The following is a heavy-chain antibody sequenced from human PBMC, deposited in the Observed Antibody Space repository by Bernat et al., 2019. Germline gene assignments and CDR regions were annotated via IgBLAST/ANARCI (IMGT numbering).Heavy chain of an antibody. V-gene: IGHV5-10-1*03. D-gene: IGHD2-2*01. Sequence: EVQLVQSGAEVKKPGESLRISCKGSGYSFTSYWISWVRQMPGKGLEWMGRIDPSDSYTNYSPSFQGHVTISADKSISTAYLQWSSLTASDTAMYYCARHGGGDIVVVPAADTFDYWGQGTLVTVSS. CDR3: ARHGGGDIVVVPAADTFDY. CDR2: IDPSDSYT. CDR1: GYSFTSYW. J-gene: IGHJ4*02.